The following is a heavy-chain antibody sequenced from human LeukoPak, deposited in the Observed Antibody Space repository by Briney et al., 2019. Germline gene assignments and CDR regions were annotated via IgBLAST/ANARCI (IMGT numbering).Heavy chain of an antibody. CDR2: INPNSGGT. V-gene: IGHV1-2*02. Sequence: ASVKVSCKASGYTFTGYYMHWVRQAPGQGLEWMGWINPNSGGTNYARKFQGRVTMTRDTSISTAYMELSRLRSDDTAVYYCAREVAGKYRTFDIWGQGTMVTVSS. D-gene: IGHD1-14*01. CDR3: AREVAGKYRTFDI. J-gene: IGHJ3*02. CDR1: GYTFTGYY.